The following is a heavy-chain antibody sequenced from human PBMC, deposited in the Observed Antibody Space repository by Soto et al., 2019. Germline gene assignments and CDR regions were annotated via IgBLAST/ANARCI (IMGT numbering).Heavy chain of an antibody. V-gene: IGHV1-69*02. J-gene: IGHJ4*02. CDR3: SRGDFGFDY. D-gene: IGHD3-3*01. Sequence: QVQLVQSGAEVKKPGSSVKVSCKASGGTFSSYTISWVRQAPGQGLEWMGRIIPILGIANYAQKFQGRVTTTADKSTSPVYMALSSLRSEDKAVCYCSRGDFGFDYWGQGTLVTVSS. CDR1: GGTFSSYT. CDR2: IIPILGIA.